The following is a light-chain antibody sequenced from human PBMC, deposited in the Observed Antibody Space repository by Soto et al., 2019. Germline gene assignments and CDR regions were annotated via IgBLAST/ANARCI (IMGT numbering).Light chain of an antibody. J-gene: IGKJ1*01. CDR1: QTISSW. V-gene: IGKV1-5*03. CDR3: QHYNSYSEA. CDR2: KAS. Sequence: DIQLTQSPSTLSGSVGDRVTITCRASQTISSWLDWYQQKPGKAPKLLIYKASTLKSGVPSRLSGSGSGTELTLTISSLQPDDFATYYCQHYNSYSEAFGHGTKVDIK.